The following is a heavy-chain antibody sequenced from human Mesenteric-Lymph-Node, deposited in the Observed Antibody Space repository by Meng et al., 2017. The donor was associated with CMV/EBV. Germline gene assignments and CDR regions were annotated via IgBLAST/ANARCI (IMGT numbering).Heavy chain of an antibody. Sequence: GESLKISCAASGFTVSSNYMSWVRQAPGKGLEWVSVIYSGGSTYYADSVKGRFTISRDNSKNTLYLQMNSLRAEDTAVYYCARDRDGASFYYFDYWGQGTLVTVSS. V-gene: IGHV3-53*05. CDR2: IYSGGST. CDR1: GFTVSSNY. CDR3: ARDRDGASFYYFDY. J-gene: IGHJ4*02. D-gene: IGHD4/OR15-4a*01.